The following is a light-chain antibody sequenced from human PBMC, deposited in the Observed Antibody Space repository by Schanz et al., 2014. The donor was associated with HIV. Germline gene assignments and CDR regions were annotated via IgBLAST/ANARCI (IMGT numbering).Light chain of an antibody. J-gene: IGLJ3*02. CDR3: SSYTSSSTWV. CDR1: SSDIGSYNL. CDR2: DVS. V-gene: IGLV2-14*02. Sequence: QSALTQPASVSGSPGQSITISCTGTSSDIGSYNLVSWYQQHPGKAPKLMIYDVSYRPSGVSNRFSGSKSGNTASLTISGLQAEDEADYYCSSYTSSSTWVFGGGTKLTVL.